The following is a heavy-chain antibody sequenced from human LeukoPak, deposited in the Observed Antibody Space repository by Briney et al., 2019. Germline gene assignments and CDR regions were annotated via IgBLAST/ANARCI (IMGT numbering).Heavy chain of an antibody. CDR2: INLNSGGT. CDR1: GYTFTDYY. CDR3: ARDGVPLTRYYNVGGFYDYYMDV. J-gene: IGHJ6*03. Sequence: ASVKVSCKASGYTFTDYYIHWVRQAPGQGPEWMGWINLNSGGTNYAQKFQGRVTMTRDTSIRTAYVELSSLRSDDTAIYYCARDGVPLTRYYNVGGFYDYYMDVWGKGTTVTVSS. V-gene: IGHV1-2*02. D-gene: IGHD3-9*01.